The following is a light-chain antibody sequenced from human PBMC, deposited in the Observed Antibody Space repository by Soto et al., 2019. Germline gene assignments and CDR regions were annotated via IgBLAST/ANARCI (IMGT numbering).Light chain of an antibody. V-gene: IGKV1-5*03. J-gene: IGKJ1*01. CDR1: QSIRNW. CDR3: LQHYSHSST. CDR2: KAS. Sequence: DIPRTQSPSTLSASVGDRVTITCLASQSIRNWLAWYQQKPGKAPELLIYKASRLETGVPLRFSGNESGTEFTLTISSLQPDHFATYYCLQHYSHSSTFGQGTKVDIK.